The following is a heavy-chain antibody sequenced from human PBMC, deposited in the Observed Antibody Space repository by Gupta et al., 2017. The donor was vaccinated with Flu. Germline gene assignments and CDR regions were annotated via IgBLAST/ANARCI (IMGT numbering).Heavy chain of an antibody. J-gene: IGHJ1*01. V-gene: IGHV4-4*02. D-gene: IGHD1-26*01. Sequence: QVQLRESGPGLVKPSGTLSLTCTVPEGYISRANWWNWVRQAPGKGLEWIGNVYHSGRSNYNPSLKSRVTISIDISKNEFSLKLSSVTAADTAIYFCARVAAGAYFQDWGPGTLVAVSS. CDR1: EGYISRANW. CDR3: ARVAAGAYFQD. CDR2: VYHSGRS.